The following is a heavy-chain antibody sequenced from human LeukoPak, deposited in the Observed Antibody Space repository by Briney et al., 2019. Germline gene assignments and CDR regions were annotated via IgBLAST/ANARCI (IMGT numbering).Heavy chain of an antibody. J-gene: IGHJ4*02. Sequence: PSETLSLTCTVSGGSIRDYYWSWIRQAPGKGLQWIGYIHYSGNTKYNPSLKSRVIISLDTSKSQLSLKVTSVTAADTAVYYCASLLTVSSSGRDYWGQGTLVTVSS. CDR1: GGSIRDYY. D-gene: IGHD6-6*01. CDR2: IHYSGNT. V-gene: IGHV4-59*01. CDR3: ASLLTVSSSGRDY.